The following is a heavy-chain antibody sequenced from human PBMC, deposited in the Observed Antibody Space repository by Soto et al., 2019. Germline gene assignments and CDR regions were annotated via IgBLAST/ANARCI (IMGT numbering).Heavy chain of an antibody. J-gene: IGHJ4*02. V-gene: IGHV3-48*02. D-gene: IGHD3-10*01. CDR2: ISSSSSTI. CDR1: GFTFSSYS. CDR3: EREKWFRELSLDY. Sequence: GGSLRLSCAASGFTFSSYSMNWVRQAPGKGLEWVSYISSSSSTIYYADSVKGRFTISRDNARNSLYLQMNSLRDEDTAVYYCEREKWFRELSLDYWGQGTLVTVSS.